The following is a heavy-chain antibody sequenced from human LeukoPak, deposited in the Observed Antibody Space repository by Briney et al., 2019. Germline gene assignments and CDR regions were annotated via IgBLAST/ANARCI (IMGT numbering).Heavy chain of an antibody. J-gene: IGHJ3*02. D-gene: IGHD1-26*01. CDR2: ISYDGSNK. V-gene: IGHV3-30-3*01. Sequence: GGSLRLSCAASGFTFSSYAMHWVRQAPGKGLEGVAVISYDGSNKYYADSVKGRFTISRDNSKNTLYLQMNSLRAEDTAVYYCARAHIVVDAFDIWGQGTMVTVSS. CDR1: GFTFSSYA. CDR3: ARAHIVVDAFDI.